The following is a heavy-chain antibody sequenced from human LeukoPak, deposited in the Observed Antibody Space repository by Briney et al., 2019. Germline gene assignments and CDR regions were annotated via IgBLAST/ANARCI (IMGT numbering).Heavy chain of an antibody. CDR3: ARGGGGSHDYYYYMDV. CDR1: GYTFTSYD. Sequence: ASVKVSCKASGYTFTSYDINWVRQATGQGLEWMGWMNPNSGNTGYAQKFQGRVTMTRNTSISTAYMELSSLRSEDTAVYYCARGGGGSHDYYYYMDVWGKGTTVTVSS. D-gene: IGHD1-26*01. J-gene: IGHJ6*03. V-gene: IGHV1-8*01. CDR2: MNPNSGNT.